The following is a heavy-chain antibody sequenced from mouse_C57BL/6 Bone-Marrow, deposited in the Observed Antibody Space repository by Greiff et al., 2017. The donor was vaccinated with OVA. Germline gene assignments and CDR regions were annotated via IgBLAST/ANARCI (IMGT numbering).Heavy chain of an antibody. CDR3: ARDRDGSSPDWYFDV. J-gene: IGHJ1*03. D-gene: IGHD1-1*01. CDR1: GFTFSDYY. CDR2: INYDGSST. Sequence: EVQLVESEGGLVQPGSSMKLSCTASGFTFSDYYMAWVRQVPEKGLEWVANINYDGSSTYYLDSLKSRFIISRDNAKNILYLQMSSLKSEDTATYYCARDRDGSSPDWYFDVWGTGTTVTVSS. V-gene: IGHV5-16*01.